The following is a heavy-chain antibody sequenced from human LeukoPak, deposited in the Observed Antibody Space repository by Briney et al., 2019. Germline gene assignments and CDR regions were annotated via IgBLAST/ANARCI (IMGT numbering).Heavy chain of an antibody. CDR3: ARPYASSGYYNYSLDN. Sequence: ASLKISCKTLGYSLFTYGSSWVRQAPGQGVGWSGWISAYNRGTDYKQNLQVRFTMPIDTSTNTAYMEMRRLRSGDTAVHYCARPYASSGYYNYSLDNWGQGTLVTVSS. CDR2: ISAYNRGT. J-gene: IGHJ4*01. CDR1: GYSLFTYG. V-gene: IGHV1-18*01. D-gene: IGHD3-22*01.